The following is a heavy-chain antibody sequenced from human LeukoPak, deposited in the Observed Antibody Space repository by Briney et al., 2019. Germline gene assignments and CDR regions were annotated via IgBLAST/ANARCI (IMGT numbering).Heavy chain of an antibody. CDR2: IYYSGIT. V-gene: IGHV4-31*03. J-gene: IGHJ4*02. CDR3: AKWGDYDVLTGYYVSDY. CDR1: VGSISSGGYY. D-gene: IGHD3-9*01. Sequence: PSETLSLTCTVSVGSISSGGYYWSWIRQHPGKGLEWIGYIYYSGITYYNPSLKSRVTISVDTSKNQFSLKLSSVTAADTAVYYCAKWGDYDVLTGYYVSDYWGKGTLVTVSS.